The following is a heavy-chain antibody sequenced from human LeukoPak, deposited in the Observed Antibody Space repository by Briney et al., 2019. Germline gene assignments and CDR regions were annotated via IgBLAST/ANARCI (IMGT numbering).Heavy chain of an antibody. J-gene: IGHJ4*02. CDR2: ISSSVTTV. D-gene: IGHD5-12*01. V-gene: IGHV3-11*01. CDR1: GFTFGDYY. Sequence: GGSLRLSCAASGFTFGDYYMNWIRQAPGKGLEWVSYISSSVTTVRHADSVMGRFTISRDNAKNSLYLQMNSLRADDTAVYYCVRSYSAYDSFDYWGQGTLVTVSS. CDR3: VRSYSAYDSFDY.